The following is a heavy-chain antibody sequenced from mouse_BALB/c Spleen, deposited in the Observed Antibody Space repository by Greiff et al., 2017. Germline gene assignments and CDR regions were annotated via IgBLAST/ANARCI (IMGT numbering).Heavy chain of an antibody. CDR3: ARNYDYVFDY. CDR1: GFSLTSYG. CDR2: IWAGGST. D-gene: IGHD2-4*01. Sequence: VKLQESGPGLVAPSQSLSITCTVSGFSLTSYGVHWVRQPPGKGLEWLGVIWAGGSTNYNSALMSRLSISKDNSKSQVFLKMNSLQTDDTAMYYCARNYDYVFDYWGQGTTLTVSS. V-gene: IGHV2-9*02. J-gene: IGHJ2*01.